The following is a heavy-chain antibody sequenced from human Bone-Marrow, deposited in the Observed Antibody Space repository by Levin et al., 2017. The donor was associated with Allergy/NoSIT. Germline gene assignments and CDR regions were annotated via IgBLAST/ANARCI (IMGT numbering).Heavy chain of an antibody. D-gene: IGHD3-3*01. J-gene: IGHJ4*02. CDR2: IKSKIYGETT. Sequence: GGSLRLSCAASGFTFSNAWMNWVRQAPGKGLEWVGRIKSKIYGETTDYAAPVKGRFTLSRDDSTDTVYLQMNSLKTDDTAVYYCTTGITLGGFLLWGQGALVTVSS. CDR1: GFTFSNAW. V-gene: IGHV3-15*01. CDR3: TTGITLGGFLL.